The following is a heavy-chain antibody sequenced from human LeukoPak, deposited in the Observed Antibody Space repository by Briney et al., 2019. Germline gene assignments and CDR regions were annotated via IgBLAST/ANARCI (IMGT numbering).Heavy chain of an antibody. Sequence: SETLSLTCTVSGGSISSYYWSWVRQPPGKGLGWHGYIYYSGSTNYNPSLRSRVTISVDTSKNQFALKLSSVTAADTAVYYCARAFRMYALHNWFDPWGQGTLVTVSS. J-gene: IGHJ5*02. CDR3: ARAFRMYALHNWFDP. CDR1: GGSISSYY. D-gene: IGHD2-8*01. CDR2: IYYSGST. V-gene: IGHV4-59*01.